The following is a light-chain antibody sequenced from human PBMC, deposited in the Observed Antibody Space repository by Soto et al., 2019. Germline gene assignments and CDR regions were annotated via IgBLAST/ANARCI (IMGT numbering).Light chain of an antibody. J-gene: IGKJ1*01. Sequence: EIVLTQFPSTLSLSPGERATLSCRASQSVGRTYVAWYQQKPGQAPRVIIYAASNRTSGIPDRLSGTGSGSDFTLGISSLEPEAGAVYYGQQDGTSPWALGQGTKVEIK. V-gene: IGKV3-20*01. CDR1: QSVGRTY. CDR3: QQDGTSPWA. CDR2: AAS.